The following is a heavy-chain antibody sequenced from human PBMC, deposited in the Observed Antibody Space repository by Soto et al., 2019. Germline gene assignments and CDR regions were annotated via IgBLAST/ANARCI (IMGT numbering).Heavy chain of an antibody. CDR3: ASVYDRGGR. J-gene: IGHJ4*02. CDR2: IIPIFGTA. V-gene: IGHV1-69*06. D-gene: IGHD3-22*01. CDR1: GGTFSSYA. Sequence: ASVKVSCKASGGTFSSYAISWVRQAPGQGLEWMGGIIPIFGTANYAQKFQGRVTITAGKSTSTAYMELSSLRSEDTAVYYCASVYDRGGRWGQGTLVTVSS.